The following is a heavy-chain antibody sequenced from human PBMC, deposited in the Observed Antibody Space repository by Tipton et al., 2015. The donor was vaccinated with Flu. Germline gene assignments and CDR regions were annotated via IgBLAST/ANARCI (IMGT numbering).Heavy chain of an antibody. D-gene: IGHD6-13*01. V-gene: IGHV3-23*01. CDR3: AKAVAAVGDQFDY. CDR2: ITGSGGYT. CDR1: GFTFNTYV. J-gene: IGHJ4*02. Sequence: SLRLSCAASGFTFNTYVMSWVRQAPGMGLEWVSSITGSGGYTYYADSVKGRFTISRDNSKNTLYLQMNSLRAEDTAVYYCAKAVAAVGDQFDYWGQGTLVTVSS.